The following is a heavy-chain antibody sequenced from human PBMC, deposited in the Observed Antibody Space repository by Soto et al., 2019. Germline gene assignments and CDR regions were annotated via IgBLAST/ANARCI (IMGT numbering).Heavy chain of an antibody. CDR1: GGSISSYY. CDR2: IYYSGST. V-gene: IGHV4-59*01. CDR3: ARVTYCTNGVCPEYYYYYYMDV. D-gene: IGHD2-8*01. Sequence: TSETLSLTCTVSGGSISSYYWSWIRQPPGKGLEWIGYIYYSGSTNYNPSLKSRVTISVDTSKNQFSLKLSSVTAADTAVYYCARVTYCTNGVCPEYYYYYYMDVWGKGTTVTVSS. J-gene: IGHJ6*03.